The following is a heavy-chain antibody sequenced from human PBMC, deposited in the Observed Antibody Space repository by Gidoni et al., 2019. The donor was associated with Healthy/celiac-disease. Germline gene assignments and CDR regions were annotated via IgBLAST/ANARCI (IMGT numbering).Heavy chain of an antibody. CDR2: SSGSGGST. V-gene: IGHV3-23*01. Sequence: EVQLLESGGGLVQPGGSLRLSCAASGFTFSSYAMSWVRQAPGKGLEWVSASSGSGGSTYYADSVKGRFTISRDNSKNTLYLQMNSLRAEDTAVYYCAKGVTMTPGAFDIWGQGTMVTVSS. J-gene: IGHJ3*02. CDR3: AKGVTMTPGAFDI. D-gene: IGHD3-22*01. CDR1: GFTFSSYA.